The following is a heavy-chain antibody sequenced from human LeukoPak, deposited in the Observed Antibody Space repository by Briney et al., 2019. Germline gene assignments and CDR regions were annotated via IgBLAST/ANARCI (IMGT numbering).Heavy chain of an antibody. V-gene: IGHV3-23*01. CDR2: ISGSGGST. CDR3: AKDLGYCSSTSCYKRDY. J-gene: IGHJ4*02. D-gene: IGHD2-2*02. CDR1: GFTFSSYA. Sequence: GGSLRLSCAASGFTFSSYAMSWVRQAPGKGLGWVSAISGSGGSTYYADSVKGRFTISRDNSKNTLYLQMNSLRAEDTAVYYCAKDLGYCSSTSCYKRDYWGQGTLVTVSS.